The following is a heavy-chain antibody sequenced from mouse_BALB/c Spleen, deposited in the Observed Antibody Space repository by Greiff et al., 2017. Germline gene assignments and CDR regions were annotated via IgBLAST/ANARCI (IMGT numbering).Heavy chain of an antibody. CDR2: IWSDGST. CDR1: GFSLTSYG. V-gene: IGHV2-6-2*01. Sequence: QVQLKESGPDLVAPSQSLSITCTVSGFSLTSYGVHWVRQPPGKGLEWLVVIWSDGSTTYNSALKSRLSISKDNSKSQVFLKMNSLQTDDTAMYYCATNYYGSSYYAMDYWGQGTSVTVSS. CDR3: ATNYYGSSYYAMDY. D-gene: IGHD1-1*01. J-gene: IGHJ4*01.